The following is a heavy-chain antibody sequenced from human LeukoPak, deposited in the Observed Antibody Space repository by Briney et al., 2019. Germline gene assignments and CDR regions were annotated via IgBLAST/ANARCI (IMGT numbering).Heavy chain of an antibody. CDR1: GYTFTSYD. CDR2: MDPNRGNT. J-gene: IGHJ5*01. Sequence: ASMKVSCKASGYTFTSYDINWVRQAPGQGLEWMGWMDPNRGNTGYAQKFQGRVTMTRSTSVNTAYMELSSLTSEDTAVYYCARGLSRCSSGNCYEPNWLDSWGQGTLVTVSS. CDR3: ARGLSRCSSGNCYEPNWLDS. V-gene: IGHV1-8*02. D-gene: IGHD2-2*01.